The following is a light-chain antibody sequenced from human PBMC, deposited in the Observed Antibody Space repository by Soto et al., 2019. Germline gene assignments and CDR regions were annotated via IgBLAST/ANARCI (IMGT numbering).Light chain of an antibody. V-gene: IGLV2-14*02. Sequence: QSVLTQPASVSGSPGQSITISCTGSSNDVGRYNQVSWYQQHPGKAPKVMIYEGSQRPSGVSNRFSGSKSGNTASLTISGLQAEDEADYYCSSYSNSTTRYVFGTGTKVTVL. CDR1: SNDVGRYNQ. CDR3: SSYSNSTTRYV. CDR2: EGS. J-gene: IGLJ1*01.